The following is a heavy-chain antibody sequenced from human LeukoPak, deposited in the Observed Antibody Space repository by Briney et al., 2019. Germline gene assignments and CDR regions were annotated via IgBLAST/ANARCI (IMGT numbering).Heavy chain of an antibody. J-gene: IGHJ4*02. V-gene: IGHV4-4*07. CDR1: GGYISSFY. CDR2: IYTSGTT. Sequence: PSETLSLTCAVSGGYISSFYWSWIRQPAGKGLEWIGRIYTSGTTNYNPSLKSRVTISVDTSKNQFSLKLSSVTAADTAVYYCARLRAAAGPYYFDYWGQGTLATVSS. D-gene: IGHD6-13*01. CDR3: ARLRAAAGPYYFDY.